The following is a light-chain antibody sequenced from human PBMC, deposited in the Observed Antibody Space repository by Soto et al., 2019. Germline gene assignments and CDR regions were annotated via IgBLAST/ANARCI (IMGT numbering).Light chain of an antibody. V-gene: IGKV1-33*01. CDR1: QNINNY. CDR2: DAS. J-gene: IGKJ5*01. Sequence: IQMTQSASSLSASVGDRVTITCQASQNINNYLNWYQQKPGRAPKLLIYDASNLEAGVPSRFRGSGSGTDFTFTISRLKPEDIATYYCQQYENIPTFCQGTRLEIK. CDR3: QQYENIPT.